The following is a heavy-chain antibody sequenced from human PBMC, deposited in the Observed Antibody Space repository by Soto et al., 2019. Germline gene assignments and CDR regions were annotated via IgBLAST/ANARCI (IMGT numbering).Heavy chain of an antibody. CDR3: ARGNGCYVPSTSRNFVFDY. V-gene: IGHV4-31*03. Sequence: SETLSLTCTVSGGSISSGGYYWSWIRQHPGKGLEWIGYIYYSGSTYYNPSLKSRVTISVDTSKNQFSLKLSSVTAADTAVYYCARGNGCYVPSTSRNFVFDYWGQGTLVTVSS. CDR1: GGSISSGGYY. CDR2: IYYSGST. J-gene: IGHJ4*02. D-gene: IGHD2-2*01.